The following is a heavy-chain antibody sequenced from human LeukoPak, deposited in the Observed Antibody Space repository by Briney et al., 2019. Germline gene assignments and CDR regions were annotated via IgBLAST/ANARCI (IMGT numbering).Heavy chain of an antibody. J-gene: IGHJ4*02. Sequence: PSETLSLTCTVSGGSISSYYWSWIRQPAGKGLEWIGRIYTSGSTNYNPSLKSRVTMSVDTSKNQFSLKLSSVTAADTAVYYCARESTLYSSSWLYNDYWGQGTLVTVSS. CDR2: IYTSGST. CDR1: GGSISSYY. V-gene: IGHV4-4*07. CDR3: ARESTLYSSSWLYNDY. D-gene: IGHD6-13*01.